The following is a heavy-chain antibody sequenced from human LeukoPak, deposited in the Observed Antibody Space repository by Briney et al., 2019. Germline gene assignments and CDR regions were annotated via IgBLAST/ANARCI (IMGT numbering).Heavy chain of an antibody. CDR3: ARDPGGYCSSTSCPNWFDP. CDR1: GFTSSSYS. CDR2: ISSSSSSYI. V-gene: IGHV3-21*01. Sequence: GGSLRLSCAASGFTSSSYSMNWVRQAPGKGLEWVSSISSSSSSYIYYADSVKGRFTISRDNAKNSLYLQMNSLRAEDTAVYYCARDPGGYCSSTSCPNWFDPWGQGTPVTVSS. J-gene: IGHJ5*02. D-gene: IGHD2-2*01.